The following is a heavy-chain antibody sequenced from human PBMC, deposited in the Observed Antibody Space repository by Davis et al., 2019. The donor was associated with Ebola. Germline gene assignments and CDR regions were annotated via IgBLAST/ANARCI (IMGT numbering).Heavy chain of an antibody. V-gene: IGHV1-18*01. CDR2: VSAYNGNP. J-gene: IGHJ4*02. Sequence: ASVKVSCKASGGTFSSYAISWVRQAPGQGLEWMGWVSAYNGNPNYAQKLQGRVTMTTDTSTSTAYMELRSLRSDDTAVYYCAREYGSGSSDYFDYWGQGTLVTVSS. CDR1: GGTFSSYA. CDR3: AREYGSGSSDYFDY. D-gene: IGHD3-10*01.